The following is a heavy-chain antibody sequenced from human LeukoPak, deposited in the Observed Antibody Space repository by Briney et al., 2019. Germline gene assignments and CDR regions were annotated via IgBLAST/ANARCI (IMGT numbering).Heavy chain of an antibody. CDR3: AKAPVTTCRGAFCYPFDY. V-gene: IGHV3-23*01. D-gene: IGHD2-15*01. CDR1: GIIFSNYW. Sequence: GGSLRLSCAASGIIFSNYWMHWVRHAPGKGLVWVSAISDTGNTYHADSVKGRFTISRDSSKNTLFLQMNRLRPEDAAVYYCAKAPVTTCRGAFCYPFDYWGLGTLVTVSS. J-gene: IGHJ4*02. CDR2: ISDTGNT.